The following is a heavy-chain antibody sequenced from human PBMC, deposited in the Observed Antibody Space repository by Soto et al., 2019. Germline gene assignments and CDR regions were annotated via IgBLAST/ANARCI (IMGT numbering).Heavy chain of an antibody. Sequence: GGSLRLSCAASGFTFSSYGMHWVRQAPGKGLEWVAVISYDGSNKYYADSVKGRFTISRDNSKNTLYLQMNSLRAEDTAVYYCAKTMVRGLIIAPGFDYWGQGTLVTVSS. CDR3: AKTMVRGLIIAPGFDY. D-gene: IGHD3-10*01. V-gene: IGHV3-30*18. CDR2: ISYDGSNK. J-gene: IGHJ4*02. CDR1: GFTFSSYG.